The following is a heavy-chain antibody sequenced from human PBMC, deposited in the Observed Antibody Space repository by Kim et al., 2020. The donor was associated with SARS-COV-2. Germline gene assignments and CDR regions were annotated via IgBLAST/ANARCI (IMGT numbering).Heavy chain of an antibody. V-gene: IGHV3-48*03. CDR3: ARDQELGPFDY. J-gene: IGHJ4*02. CDR1: GFTFSSYE. D-gene: IGHD1-26*01. Sequence: GGSLRLSCAASGFTFSSYEMNWVRQAPGKGLEWVSYISSSGSTIYYADSVKGRFTISRDNAKNSLYLQMNSLRAEDTAVYYCARDQELGPFDYWGQGTLVTVSS. CDR2: ISSSGSTI.